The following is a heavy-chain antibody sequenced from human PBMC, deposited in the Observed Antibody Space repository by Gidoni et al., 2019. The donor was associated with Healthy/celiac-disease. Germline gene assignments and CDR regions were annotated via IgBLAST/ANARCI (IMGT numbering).Heavy chain of an antibody. D-gene: IGHD3-22*01. CDR1: GGSISSYY. J-gene: IGHJ4*02. CDR3: ARSGVRTYYYDSSGYYYNPFDY. Sequence: QVQLQESGPGLVKPSETLSLTCTVSGGSISSYYWRWIRQPPGKGLEWIGYIYYSGSTNYNPSLKSRVTISVDTSKNQCSLKLSSVTAADTAVYYCARSGVRTYYYDSSGYYYNPFDYWGQGTLVTVSS. CDR2: IYYSGST. V-gene: IGHV4-59*01.